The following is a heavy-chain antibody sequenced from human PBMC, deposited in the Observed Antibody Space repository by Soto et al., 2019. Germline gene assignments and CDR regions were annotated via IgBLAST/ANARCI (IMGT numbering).Heavy chain of an antibody. CDR1: GFHFSSYA. CDR2: ISGGGNDR. D-gene: IGHD3-10*01. V-gene: IGHV3-23*01. CDR3: ARTPPGATMVRGPYYYFGL. J-gene: IGHJ2*01. Sequence: GGSLRLSCAASGFHFSSYAMSWVRQTPEKGLEWVAGISGGGNDRYYADFVQGRFTFSRDNSRNILYLQMNSLRAEDTAMYYCARTPPGATMVRGPYYYFGLGGRGTLVAISS.